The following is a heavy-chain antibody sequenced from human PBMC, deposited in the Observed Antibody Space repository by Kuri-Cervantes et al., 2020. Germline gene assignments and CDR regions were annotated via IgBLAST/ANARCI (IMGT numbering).Heavy chain of an antibody. CDR3: ARGGSVVVPAAIERGLCYGMDV. Sequence: GSLRLSCAVYGGSFSGYYWSWIRQPPGKGLEWIGEINHSGSTNYNPSLKSRVTISVDTSKNQFSLKPSSVTAADTAVYYCARGGSVVVPAAIERGLCYGMDVWGQGTTVTVSS. CDR1: GGSFSGYY. D-gene: IGHD2-2*01. CDR2: INHSGST. V-gene: IGHV4-34*01. J-gene: IGHJ6*02.